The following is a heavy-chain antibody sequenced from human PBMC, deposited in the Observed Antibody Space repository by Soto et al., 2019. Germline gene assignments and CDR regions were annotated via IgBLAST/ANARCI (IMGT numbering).Heavy chain of an antibody. CDR1: GYSFMKYG. CDR3: AREASVLIPAAQPSRFDS. V-gene: IGHV1-18*01. D-gene: IGHD2-2*01. Sequence: AASVKVSCKGFGYSFMKYGTNWVRQAPGQGLEWVGWISPYSGYTHSAQKFHGRLTLTTDTAASTAYMELRILRSADTALYYCAREASVLIPAAQPSRFDSWGQGTLVTVSS. J-gene: IGHJ4*02. CDR2: ISPYSGYT.